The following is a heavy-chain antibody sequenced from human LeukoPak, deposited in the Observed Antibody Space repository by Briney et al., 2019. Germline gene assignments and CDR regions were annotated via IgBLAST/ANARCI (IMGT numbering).Heavy chain of an antibody. CDR2: ISYSGST. Sequence: SETLSLTCTVSGGSISSYYWSWIRQPPGKGLEWIGFISYSGSTNYNPSLKSRVTISLDTPKNQFSLNLSSVTAADTAVYYCARHSAGTTKDYWGQGTLVTVSS. J-gene: IGHJ4*02. V-gene: IGHV4-59*08. D-gene: IGHD1-1*01. CDR1: GGSISSYY. CDR3: ARHSAGTTKDY.